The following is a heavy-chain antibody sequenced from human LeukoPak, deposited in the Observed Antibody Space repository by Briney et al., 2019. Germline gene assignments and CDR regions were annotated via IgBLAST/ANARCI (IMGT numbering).Heavy chain of an antibody. D-gene: IGHD2-15*01. J-gene: IGHJ3*02. CDR1: GFTFSIYW. CDR2: IKQDGTVI. CDR3: AKAQGGNRIYDAFDI. Sequence: PGGSLRLSCAASGFTFSIYWMTWVRQAPGKGLEWVANIKQDGTVIYYGDSVKGQFTVSRDNTKNSLYLQMNSLRDEDTAVYYCAKAQGGNRIYDAFDIWGQGTMVTVSS. V-gene: IGHV3-7*01.